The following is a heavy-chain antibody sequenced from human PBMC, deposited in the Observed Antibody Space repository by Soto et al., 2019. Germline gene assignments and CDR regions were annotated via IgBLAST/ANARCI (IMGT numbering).Heavy chain of an antibody. J-gene: IGHJ5*02. Sequence: PGGSLRLSCAASGFTFSNAWMNWVRQAPGKGLEWVGRIKSKTDGGTTDYAAPVKGRFTISRDDSKNTLYLQMYSLITEDTAVYYCTTEGGYSYGLPDPWGQGTLVTVSS. CDR3: TTEGGYSYGLPDP. CDR1: GFTFSNAW. D-gene: IGHD5-18*01. CDR2: IKSKTDGGTT. V-gene: IGHV3-15*07.